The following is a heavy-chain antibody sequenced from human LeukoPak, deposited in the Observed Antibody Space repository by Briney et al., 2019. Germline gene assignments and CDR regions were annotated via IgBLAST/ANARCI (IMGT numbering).Heavy chain of an antibody. CDR3: ASLITMIVPALPDY. D-gene: IGHD3-22*01. CDR2: IYYSGST. V-gene: IGHV4-39*07. Sequence: SETLSLTCTVSGGSISSSSYYWGWIRQPPGKGLEWIGSIYYSGSTYYNPSLKSRVTISVDTSKNQFSLKLSSVTAADTAVYYCASLITMIVPALPDYWGQGTLVTVSS. CDR1: GGSISSSSYY. J-gene: IGHJ4*02.